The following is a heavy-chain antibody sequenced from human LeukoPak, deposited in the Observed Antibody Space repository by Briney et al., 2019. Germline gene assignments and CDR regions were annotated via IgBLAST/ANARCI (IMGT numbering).Heavy chain of an antibody. J-gene: IGHJ1*01. V-gene: IGHV1-46*01. CDR1: GYTFTSYY. Sequence: GASVKVSCKASGYTFTSYYMHWVRQAPGQGLEWMGLINPTGGSTGYAQKFQGRVTMTRDMSTSTAYMELRSLRSDDTAVYYCASSSSARKPFQHWGQGTLVTVSS. D-gene: IGHD6-13*01. CDR3: ASSSSARKPFQH. CDR2: INPTGGST.